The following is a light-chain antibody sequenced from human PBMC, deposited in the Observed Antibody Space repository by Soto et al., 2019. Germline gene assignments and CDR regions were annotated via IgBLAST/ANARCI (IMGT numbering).Light chain of an antibody. CDR1: SSDVGGYHY. J-gene: IGLJ2*01. CDR3: TSYTSSSTRGV. V-gene: IGLV2-14*03. Sequence: QSVLTQPASVSGSPGQSITISCTGTSSDVGGYHYVSWYQQHPGKAPKLMIYDVSSRPSGVSNRFSGSKSGNTASLTISGLQAEDEADYYCTSYTSSSTRGVFGGGTKLTVL. CDR2: DVS.